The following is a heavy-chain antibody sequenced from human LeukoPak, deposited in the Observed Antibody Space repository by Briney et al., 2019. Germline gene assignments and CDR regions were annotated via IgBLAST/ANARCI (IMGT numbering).Heavy chain of an antibody. V-gene: IGHV1-2*06. Sequence: GASVKVTCKASGYTFTGYYMHWVRQAPGQGLEWMGRINPNSGGTNYAQKFQGRVTMTRDTSISTAYMELSRLRSDDTAVYYCARALDRYYDSSGDAFDIWGQGTMVTVSS. D-gene: IGHD3-22*01. J-gene: IGHJ3*02. CDR3: ARALDRYYDSSGDAFDI. CDR1: GYTFTGYY. CDR2: INPNSGGT.